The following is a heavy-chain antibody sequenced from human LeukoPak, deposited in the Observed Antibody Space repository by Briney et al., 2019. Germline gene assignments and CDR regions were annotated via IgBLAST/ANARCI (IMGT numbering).Heavy chain of an antibody. J-gene: IGHJ2*01. CDR1: GFTFDDYA. D-gene: IGHD4-23*01. V-gene: IGHV3-43*02. CDR3: AKGADYGGPQGYFDL. Sequence: ARSLTLSFSAAGFTFDDYALHWVHQSPAKGLEWLSRICGDGGSTYYADSVKGRFTISRDNSKNSLYLQMNSLRTEDTALYYCAKGADYGGPQGYFDLWGRGTLVTVSS. CDR2: ICGDGGST.